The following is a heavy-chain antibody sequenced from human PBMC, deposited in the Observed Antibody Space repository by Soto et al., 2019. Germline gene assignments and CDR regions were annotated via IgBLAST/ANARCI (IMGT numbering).Heavy chain of an antibody. J-gene: IGHJ3*02. CDR3: ATKPGIAAPDAFDI. CDR1: GYTFAGYY. CDR2: INPNSGGT. D-gene: IGHD6-13*01. Sequence: GASVKVSCKASGYTFAGYYMHWVRQAPGQGLEWMGWINPNSGGTNYAQKFQGRVTMTRDTSISTAYMELSRLRSDDTAVYYCATKPGIAAPDAFDIWGQGTMVTVSS. V-gene: IGHV1-2*02.